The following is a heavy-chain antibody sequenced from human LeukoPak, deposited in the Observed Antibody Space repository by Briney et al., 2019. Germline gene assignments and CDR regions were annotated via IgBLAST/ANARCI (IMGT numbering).Heavy chain of an antibody. J-gene: IGHJ4*02. CDR3: TRHGGYCSSTSCSTFDY. CDR1: GFTFSGSA. V-gene: IGHV3-73*01. CDR2: IRSKANSYAT. D-gene: IGHD2-2*01. Sequence: SGGSLRLSCAASGFTFSGSAMHWVRQASGKGLEWVGRIRSKANSYATAYAASVKGRFTISRDDSKYTAYLQMNSLKTEDTAVYYCTRHGGYCSSTSCSTFDYWGQGTLVTVSS.